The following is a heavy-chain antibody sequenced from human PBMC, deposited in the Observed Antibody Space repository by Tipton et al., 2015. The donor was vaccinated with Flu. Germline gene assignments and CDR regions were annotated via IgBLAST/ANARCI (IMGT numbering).Heavy chain of an antibody. CDR3: AGTVTTSNWYFDL. V-gene: IGHV3-7*01. CDR1: GFTFSSYW. J-gene: IGHJ2*01. Sequence: SLRLSCAASGFTFSSYWMSWVRQAPGKGLEWVANIKQDGSEIHYVDSVKGRFTISRDNAKNSLYLQMNSLRAEDTAVYYCAGTVTTSNWYFDLWGRGTLVTVSS. CDR2: IKQDGSEI. D-gene: IGHD4-17*01.